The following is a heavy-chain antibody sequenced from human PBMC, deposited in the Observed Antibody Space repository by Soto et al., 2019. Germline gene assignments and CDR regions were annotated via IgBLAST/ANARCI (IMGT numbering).Heavy chain of an antibody. CDR1: AGAITNTHC. CDR3: ASRGSSGPC. V-gene: IGHV4-4*02. CDR2: ISISGTS. Sequence: SETLSLTCALAAGAITNTHCWTWVSQRPGMGLEWVGDISISGTSNYLPSLEGRAAIWLAKCRNQFYLILHSVPAAATAVYYCASRGSSGPCWGQGTLVAVSS. D-gene: IGHD3-22*01. J-gene: IGHJ4*02.